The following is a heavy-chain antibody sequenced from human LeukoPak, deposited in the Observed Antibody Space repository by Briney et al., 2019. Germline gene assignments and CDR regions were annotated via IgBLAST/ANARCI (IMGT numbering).Heavy chain of an antibody. D-gene: IGHD6-19*01. J-gene: IGHJ4*02. CDR1: GFMLSSYE. Sequence: GGSLRLSCAASGFMLSSYEMNWVRQAPGKGLEWISYISGRGSTIYYADSVKGRFTVSRDNAKNSLYLQMNSLRVEDSAVYYCARDGSGWYYFENWGQGSLVTVSS. V-gene: IGHV3-48*03. CDR2: ISGRGSTI. CDR3: ARDGSGWYYFEN.